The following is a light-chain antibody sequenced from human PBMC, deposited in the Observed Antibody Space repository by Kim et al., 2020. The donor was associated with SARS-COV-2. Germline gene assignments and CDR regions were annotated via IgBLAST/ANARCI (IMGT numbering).Light chain of an antibody. V-gene: IGKV1-39*01. J-gene: IGKJ1*01. CDR2: AAS. CDR3: QQSYSRPPA. CDR1: QSISSY. Sequence: DIQMTQSPSSLSASVGDRVAITCRASQSISSYLNWYQQKPGKAPKLLIYAASTLQSGVPSRFSGSGSGTDFTLTISSLQPEDFAIYYCQQSYSRPPAFCQGTKVEIK.